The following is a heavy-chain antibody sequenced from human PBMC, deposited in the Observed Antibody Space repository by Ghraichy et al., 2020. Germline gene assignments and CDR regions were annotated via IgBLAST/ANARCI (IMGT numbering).Heavy chain of an antibody. D-gene: IGHD3-22*01. CDR3: AKDRDYYDSSGYYFNAFDI. CDR1: GFTFSTFSNYA. V-gene: IGHV3-23*01. J-gene: IGHJ3*02. Sequence: GGSLRLSCAASGFTFSTFSNYAMSWVRQAPGKGLEWVSTIHGTGSGTYSTDSVKGRFTISRDSSKNTLYLQMNSLRAEDTAVYYCAKDRDYYDSSGYYFNAFDIWGQGTMLTVSS. CDR2: IHGTGSGT.